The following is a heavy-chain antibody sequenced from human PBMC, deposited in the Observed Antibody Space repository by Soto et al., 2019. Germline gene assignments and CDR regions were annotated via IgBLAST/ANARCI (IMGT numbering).Heavy chain of an antibody. CDR2: IYHSGST. V-gene: IGHV4-4*02. D-gene: IGHD2-15*01. J-gene: IGHJ6*02. CDR3: ASYQRGCSGGSCYPNSYYGMDV. CDR1: GGSISSSNW. Sequence: SETLSLTCAVSGGSISSSNWWSWVRQPPGKGLEWIGEIYHSGSTNYNPSLKSRVTISVDKSKNQFSLKLSSVTAADTAVYYCASYQRGCSGGSCYPNSYYGMDVWGQGTTVTVSS.